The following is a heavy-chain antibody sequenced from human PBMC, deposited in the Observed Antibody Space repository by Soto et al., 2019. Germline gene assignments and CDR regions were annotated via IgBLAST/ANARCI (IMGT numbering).Heavy chain of an antibody. V-gene: IGHV4-34*01. D-gene: IGHD3-10*01. Sequence: QVQLQQWGAGLLKPSETLSLTCGVYGGSFSGYYWSWIRQPPGKGLEWIGDVNHSGSTNYNPSLRSRVTISVDTTKYTFSLKLSSVNAADTALYYCARKYLPYYGWGSRYGMDVWGQGTTVTVSS. CDR2: VNHSGST. CDR3: ARKYLPYYGWGSRYGMDV. J-gene: IGHJ6*02. CDR1: GGSFSGYY.